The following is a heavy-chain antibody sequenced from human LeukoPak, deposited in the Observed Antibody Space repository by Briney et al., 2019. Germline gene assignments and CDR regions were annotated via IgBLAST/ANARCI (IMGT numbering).Heavy chain of an antibody. D-gene: IGHD5-12*01. CDR3: ARDSGGYDDGFDY. CDR2: IKQDGSEK. V-gene: IGHV3-7*01. CDR1: GFTFSSYW. J-gene: IGHJ4*02. Sequence: PGGSLRLSCAASGFTFSSYWMSWVRQAPGKGLEWVANIKQDGSEKYYVDSVKGRFTISRDNAKNSLYLQMNSLRAEDTAVYYCARDSGGYDDGFDYWGQGTLVTVSS.